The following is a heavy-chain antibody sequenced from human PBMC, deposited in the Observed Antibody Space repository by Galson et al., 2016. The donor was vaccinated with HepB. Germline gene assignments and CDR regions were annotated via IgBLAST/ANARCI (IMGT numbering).Heavy chain of an antibody. Sequence: SETLSLTCTVTGGSINSDYWTWIRQPPGKGLEWIGYISYSGSTNYNPSLKSRVTISVDTSKNQFSLKLSSVTAADTAVYFCARGDSTGWYRFDSWGQGTLVTVSS. CDR3: ARGDSTGWYRFDS. CDR1: GGSINSDY. V-gene: IGHV4-59*01. D-gene: IGHD6-19*01. J-gene: IGHJ4*02. CDR2: ISYSGST.